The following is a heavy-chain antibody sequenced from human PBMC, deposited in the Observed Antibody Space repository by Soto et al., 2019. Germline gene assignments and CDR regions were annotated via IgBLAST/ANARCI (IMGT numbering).Heavy chain of an antibody. J-gene: IGHJ3*02. D-gene: IGHD6-19*01. CDR1: GGSISSGGYY. CDR3: XRDRPNSSGRYGLAFDI. Sequence: PSETLSLTCTVSGGSISSGGYYWSWIRQHPGKGLEWIGYIYYSGSTYYNPSLKSRVTISVDTSKNQFSLKLSSVTAADTAVYYCXRDRPNSSGRYGLAFDIWGQGTMVTVSS. CDR2: IYYSGST. V-gene: IGHV4-31*03.